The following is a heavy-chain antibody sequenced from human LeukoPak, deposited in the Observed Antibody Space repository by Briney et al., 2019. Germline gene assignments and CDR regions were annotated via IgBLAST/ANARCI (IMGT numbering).Heavy chain of an antibody. V-gene: IGHV4-59*08. CDR1: GGSMSNHY. J-gene: IGHJ6*02. CDR2: IYYSGST. Sequence: SETLFLTCTVSGGSMSNHYWSWVRQSPGKGLEWIGNIYYSGSTNYKPSLKSRVTISVDTSKNQFSLKLSSVTAADTAVYYCARRARRDGYTWGDYYYYYGMDVWGQGTTVTVSS. CDR3: ARRARRDGYTWGDYYYYYGMDV. D-gene: IGHD5-24*01.